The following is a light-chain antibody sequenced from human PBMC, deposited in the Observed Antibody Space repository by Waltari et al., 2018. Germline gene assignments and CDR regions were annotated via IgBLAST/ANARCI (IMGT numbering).Light chain of an antibody. V-gene: IGKV1-5*03. CDR3: QQYDSESYT. CDR1: ASISIW. CDR2: RAS. J-gene: IGKJ2*01. Sequence: DIQMTQSPSPLSASVGAKVTITCRAKASISIWLALYQHKPGTAPKLLIYRASTLERGVPSRFSGAGSGTEFTLTISSLQPDDFATYYCQQYDSESYTFGQGTKLEIK.